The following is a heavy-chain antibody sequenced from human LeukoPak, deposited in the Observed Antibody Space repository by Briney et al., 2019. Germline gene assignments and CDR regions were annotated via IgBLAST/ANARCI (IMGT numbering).Heavy chain of an antibody. D-gene: IGHD1-26*01. CDR3: ARDSGTYSDYYYYMDV. V-gene: IGHV4-59*01. CDR1: GGSISSYY. Sequence: SETLSLTCTVSGGSISSYYWSWIRQPPGKGLEWIGYIYYSGSTNYNPSLKSRVTISVDTSKNQFSLKLSSVTAADTAVYYCARDSGTYSDYYYYMDVWGKGTTVTVSS. J-gene: IGHJ6*03. CDR2: IYYSGST.